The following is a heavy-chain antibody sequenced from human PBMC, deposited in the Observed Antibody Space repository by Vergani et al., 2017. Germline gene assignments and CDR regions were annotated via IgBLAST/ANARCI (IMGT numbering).Heavy chain of an antibody. CDR1: GFTFSRYG. J-gene: IGHJ6*03. CDR2: ISYDGSNK. Sequence: QVQLVESGGGVVQPGRSLRLSCAASGFTFSRYGMHWVRQAPGKGLEWVAVISYDGSNKYYADSVKGRFTKSRDNSKNTLYLQMNSLGAEDTAVYYCAKGVGDDPHYYYYYMDVWGKGTTVTVSS. CDR3: AKGVGDDPHYYYYYMDV. V-gene: IGHV3-30*18. D-gene: IGHD2-21*02.